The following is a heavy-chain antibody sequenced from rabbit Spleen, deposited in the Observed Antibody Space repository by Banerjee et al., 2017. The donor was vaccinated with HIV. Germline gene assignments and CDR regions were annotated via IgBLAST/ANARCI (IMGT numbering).Heavy chain of an antibody. D-gene: IGHD1-1*01. V-gene: IGHV1S40*01. CDR3: ARDLDDVIGWNFGW. CDR1: GFSFSSGYY. J-gene: IGHJ4*01. CDR2: IDPVFGIT. Sequence: QSLEESGGDLVKPGASLTLTCTASGFSFSSGYYMNWVRQAPGKGLEWIGYIDPVFGITYYANWVNGRFSISRENAQNTVFLQMTSLTAADTATYFCARDLDDVIGWNFGWWGPGTLVTVS.